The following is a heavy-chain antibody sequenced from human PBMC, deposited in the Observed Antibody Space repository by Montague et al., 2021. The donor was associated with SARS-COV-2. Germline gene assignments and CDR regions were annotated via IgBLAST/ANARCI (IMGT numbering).Heavy chain of an antibody. CDR2: INHGGTA. CDR1: GGSFSGYF. J-gene: IGHJ5*02. Sequence: SETLSLTCAVYGGSFSGYFWSWIRQTPGRGLEWIGEINHGGTADYNPSLKSRVTLSVDTSKAQFSLILTPVTAADTAVYYCARDIREPEVRSRGWFDPWGQGILVTVSS. D-gene: IGHD5-12*01. V-gene: IGHV4-34*01. CDR3: ARDIREPEVRSRGWFDP.